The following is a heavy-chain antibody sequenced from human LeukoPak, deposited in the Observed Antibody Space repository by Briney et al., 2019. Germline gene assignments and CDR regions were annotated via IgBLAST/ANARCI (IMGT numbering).Heavy chain of an antibody. V-gene: IGHV3-21*04. D-gene: IGHD3-22*01. CDR1: GFSFSSFS. J-gene: IGHJ5*02. CDR3: ARDDLLHRNWFDP. CDR2: ISGGSSFT. Sequence: GGSLRLSCAASGFSFSSFSMNWARQAPGKGLEWVSYISGGSSFTYYVDSVRGRFTIYRDNSKNSLYLQMNSLRVEDTAFYYCARDDLLHRNWFDPWGQGTLVTVSS.